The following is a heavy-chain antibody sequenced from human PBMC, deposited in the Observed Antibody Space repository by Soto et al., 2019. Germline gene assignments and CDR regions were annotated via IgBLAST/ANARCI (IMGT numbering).Heavy chain of an antibody. CDR2: ISYDGSNK. CDR1: GFSLSSYG. J-gene: IGHJ4*02. Sequence: GGSLRLSCAASGFSLSSYGMHWVRQAPGKGLEWVAVISYDGSNKYYADSVKGRFTISRDNSKNTLYLQMNSLRAEDTAVYYCAKDRGFCGGDCYSYFDYWGQGTLVTVSS. V-gene: IGHV3-30*18. CDR3: AKDRGFCGGDCYSYFDY. D-gene: IGHD2-21*02.